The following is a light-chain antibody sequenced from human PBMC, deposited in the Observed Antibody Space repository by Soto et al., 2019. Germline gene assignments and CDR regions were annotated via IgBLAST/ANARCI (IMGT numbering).Light chain of an antibody. CDR2: KAP. CDR1: QGISGW. V-gene: IGKV1-5*03. CDR3: QQYETYFRT. J-gene: IGKJ2*01. Sequence: DIQMTQSPSTLSASVGDRVTITCRASQGISGWLAWYQQKAGKAPRLLIYKAPSLESGVHSRFSGSGFGTEFTLTISSLQPDDSGTYYCQQYETYFRTFGQGTKLQIK.